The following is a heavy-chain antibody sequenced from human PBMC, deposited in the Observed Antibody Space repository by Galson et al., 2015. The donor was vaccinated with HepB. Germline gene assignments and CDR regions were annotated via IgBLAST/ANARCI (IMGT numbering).Heavy chain of an antibody. CDR2: ISGGGGTI. CDR1: GFAFINYA. D-gene: IGHD1-26*01. Sequence: SLRLSCAASGFAFINYAMRWVRQAPGKGLEWVSAISGGGGTIYYVDSVKGRFTISRDNSRDTLYLQMNSLRAEDTAAYYCARRLPGNGRHFDLWGRGTLVTVSS. CDR3: ARRLPGNGRHFDL. V-gene: IGHV3-23*01. J-gene: IGHJ2*01.